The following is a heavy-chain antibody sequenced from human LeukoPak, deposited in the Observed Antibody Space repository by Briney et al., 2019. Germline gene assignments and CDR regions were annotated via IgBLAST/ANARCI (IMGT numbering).Heavy chain of an antibody. Sequence: GGSLRLSCAASGFTFSSYWMSWVRQAPGKGLEWVANIKQDGSEKYYVDSVKGRFTISRDNAKNSLYLQMNSLRAEDTAVYYCARDGGRWFGELLPYYFDYWGQGTLVTVTS. CDR1: GFTFSSYW. J-gene: IGHJ4*02. V-gene: IGHV3-7*01. D-gene: IGHD3-10*01. CDR2: IKQDGSEK. CDR3: ARDGGRWFGELLPYYFDY.